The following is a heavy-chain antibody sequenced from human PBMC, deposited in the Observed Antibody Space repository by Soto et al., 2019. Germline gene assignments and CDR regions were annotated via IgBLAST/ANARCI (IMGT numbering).Heavy chain of an antibody. CDR3: AREAEYSGYDLDD. D-gene: IGHD5-12*01. V-gene: IGHV4-34*01. Sequence: QVQLQQWGAGLLKPSETLSLTCAVYGGSFSGYYWSWIRQPPGKGLEWIGEINHSGSTNYNPSLKSRVTISVDTSKNQFSLKPSSVTAADTAVYYCAREAEYSGYDLDDWGQGTLVTVSS. J-gene: IGHJ4*02. CDR1: GGSFSGYY. CDR2: INHSGST.